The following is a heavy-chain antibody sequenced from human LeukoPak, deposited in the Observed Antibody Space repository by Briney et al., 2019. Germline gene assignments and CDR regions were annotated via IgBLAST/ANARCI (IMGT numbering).Heavy chain of an antibody. J-gene: IGHJ4*02. D-gene: IGHD6-19*01. CDR3: ARDSGWYGGLYFDY. CDR1: GFTFSSYS. V-gene: IGHV3-21*01. Sequence: GGSLRLSCEASGFTFSSYSMNWVRQAPGKGLEWVSSISSSSSYIYYADSVKGRFTISRDNAKNSLYLQMNSLRAEDTAVYYCARDSGWYGGLYFDYWGQGTLVTVSS. CDR2: ISSSSSYI.